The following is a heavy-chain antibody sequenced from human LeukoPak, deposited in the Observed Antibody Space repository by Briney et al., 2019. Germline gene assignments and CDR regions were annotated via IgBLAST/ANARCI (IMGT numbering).Heavy chain of an antibody. D-gene: IGHD2-2*01. J-gene: IGHJ4*02. CDR2: ISYDGSNK. CDR3: GVVPTATRGVD. CDR1: GFTFSSYA. V-gene: IGHV3-30-3*01. Sequence: GGSLRLSCAASGFTFSSYAMHWVRQAPGEGLEWVAVISYDGSNKYYADSVKGRFTISRDNSKNTFYLQMNSLRAEDTALYYCGVVPTATRGVDWGQGTLVTVSS.